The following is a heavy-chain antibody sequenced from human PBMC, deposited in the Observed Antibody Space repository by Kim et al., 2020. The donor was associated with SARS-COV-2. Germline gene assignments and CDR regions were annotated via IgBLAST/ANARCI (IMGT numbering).Heavy chain of an antibody. CDR2: ISFDGRNK. Sequence: GGSLRLSCAASGLSFDSSAMNWVRQAPGKGLEWVAVISFDGRNKAYAGSVKSRVTISRDNSKSTLHLQMNSLRVEDTAVYYCARGNYYESVSLSDYYNGMDVWGQGTTVTVSS. D-gene: IGHD3-10*01. CDR1: GLSFDSSA. CDR3: ARGNYYESVSLSDYYNGMDV. V-gene: IGHV3-30-3*01. J-gene: IGHJ6*02.